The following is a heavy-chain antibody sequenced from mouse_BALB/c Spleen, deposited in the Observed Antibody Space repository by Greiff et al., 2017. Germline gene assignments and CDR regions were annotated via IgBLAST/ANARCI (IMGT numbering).Heavy chain of an antibody. J-gene: IGHJ3*01. CDR3: ARRGVDGYYPWFAY. V-gene: IGHV2-2*02. CDR2: IWSGGST. Sequence: VQLQQLGPGLVQPSQSLSITCTVSGFSLTSYGVHWVRQSPGKGLEWLGVIWSGGSTDYNAAFISRLSISKDNSKSQVFFKMNSLQANDTAIYYCARRGVDGYYPWFAYWGQGTLVTVSA. D-gene: IGHD2-3*01. CDR1: GFSLTSYG.